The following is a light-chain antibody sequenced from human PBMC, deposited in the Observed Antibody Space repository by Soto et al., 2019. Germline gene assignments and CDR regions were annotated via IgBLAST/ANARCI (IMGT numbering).Light chain of an antibody. V-gene: IGKV3D-20*02. Sequence: ETMLTQSPGTLSLSPGDRATLSCRASQGVGGSRIAWYQQKPGQAPRLLIYGAWNRVTAIPGRFSGSGSGTDFTLSISSLEPEDFAVYYCQLSQQRSSWPPIAFGQGTRLEIK. J-gene: IGKJ5*01. CDR1: QGVGGSR. CDR2: GAW. CDR3: QLSQQRSSWPPIA.